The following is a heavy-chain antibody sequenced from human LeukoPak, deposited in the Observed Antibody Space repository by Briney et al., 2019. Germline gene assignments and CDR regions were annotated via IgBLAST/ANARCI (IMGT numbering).Heavy chain of an antibody. J-gene: IGHJ4*02. CDR3: ARGTRRWLLLMDY. V-gene: IGHV1-58*02. Sequence: SVKVSCKASGFIFSSSAMQWVRQARGQRLEWIGWIVVGSGNTNYAQKFQERVTITRDMSTNTAYMELSSLRSEDTAVYYCARGTRRWLLLMDYWGQGTLVTVSS. CDR2: IVVGSGNT. D-gene: IGHD5-24*01. CDR1: GFIFSSSA.